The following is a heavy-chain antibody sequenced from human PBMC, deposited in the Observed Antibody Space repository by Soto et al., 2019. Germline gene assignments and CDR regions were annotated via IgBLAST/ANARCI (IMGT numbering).Heavy chain of an antibody. CDR3: AANYYDSSGYYYFDY. CDR2: INANSGGT. V-gene: IGHV1-2*02. J-gene: IGHJ4*02. Sequence: GASVKVSCKASGYTFTGYYMHWVRQAPGQGLEWMGWINANSGGTDYAQKFQGRVTMTRDTSISTAYMELSRLRSDDTAVYYCAANYYDSSGYYYFDYWGQGTLVTVS. CDR1: GYTFTGYY. D-gene: IGHD3-22*01.